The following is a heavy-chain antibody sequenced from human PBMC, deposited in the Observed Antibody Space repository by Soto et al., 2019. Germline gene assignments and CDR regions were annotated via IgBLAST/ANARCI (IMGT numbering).Heavy chain of an antibody. V-gene: IGHV2-5*01. D-gene: IGHD3-22*01. J-gene: IGHJ4*02. CDR3: ALRPDDSGYFDY. CDR2: IYWNDDK. CDR1: GLSLSSTGVG. Sequence: SGPTLVNPTQTLTLTCSFSGLSLSSTGVGAGWIRQPPGKALESVALIYWNDDKRYSQSLRSRLTITKDTSKNQVFLTVTNTDPVDTATYYCALRPDDSGYFDYWGQGAMVTVSS.